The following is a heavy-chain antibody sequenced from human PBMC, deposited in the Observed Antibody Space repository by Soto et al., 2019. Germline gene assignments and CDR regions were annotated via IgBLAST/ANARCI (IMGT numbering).Heavy chain of an antibody. Sequence: GGSLRLSCALSGFTFINYAMNWGRQAPGKGLEWVSAITGSGGSTYYADSVKGRFTISRDNSKNTLYLQMNSLRAEDTAVYYCANYYGDYAGGEFFQHWGQGTLVTVSS. CDR1: GFTFINYA. CDR2: ITGSGGST. CDR3: ANYYGDYAGGEFFQH. J-gene: IGHJ1*01. D-gene: IGHD4-17*01. V-gene: IGHV3-23*01.